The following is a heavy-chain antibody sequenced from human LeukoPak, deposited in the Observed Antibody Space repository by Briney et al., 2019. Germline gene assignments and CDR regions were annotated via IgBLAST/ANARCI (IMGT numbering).Heavy chain of an antibody. CDR2: FDPEDGET. J-gene: IGHJ4*02. V-gene: IGHV1-24*01. Sequence: ASVKVSCKVSGYTLTELSMHWVRQAPGKGLEWMGGFDPEDGETIYAQKFQGRVTTTEDTSTDTAYMELSSLRSEDTAVYYCATGRGAAAGFDYWGQGTLVTVSS. CDR1: GYTLTELS. D-gene: IGHD6-13*01. CDR3: ATGRGAAAGFDY.